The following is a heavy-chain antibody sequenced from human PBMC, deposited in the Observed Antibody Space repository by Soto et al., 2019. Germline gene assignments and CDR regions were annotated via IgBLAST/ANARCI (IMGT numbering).Heavy chain of an antibody. Sequence: GESLKISCQGFGYSFTSFWIGWVRQMPGKGLEWMGIINPVDSDTRYSPSFQGQVTISVDKSITTAYLQWSSLKASDTAMYYCARGFFRAPSTPIFDYWGLGTLVTVSS. D-gene: IGHD3-3*01. CDR1: GYSFTSFW. J-gene: IGHJ4*02. V-gene: IGHV5-51*01. CDR2: INPVDSDT. CDR3: ARGFFRAPSTPIFDY.